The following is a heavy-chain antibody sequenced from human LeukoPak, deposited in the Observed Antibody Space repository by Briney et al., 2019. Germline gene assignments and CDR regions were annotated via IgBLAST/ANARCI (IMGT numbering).Heavy chain of an antibody. Sequence: SVKVSCKASGGTFSNYAISWVRQAPGQGLEWMGRIIPILGIANYAQKFPGRVTITADKSRSTAYMELSSLRFEDTAIYYCARDGMVRGVIDYYGVDVWGQGTTVTVSS. J-gene: IGHJ6*02. D-gene: IGHD3-10*01. CDR2: IIPILGIA. CDR3: ARDGMVRGVIDYYGVDV. CDR1: GGTFSNYA. V-gene: IGHV1-69*04.